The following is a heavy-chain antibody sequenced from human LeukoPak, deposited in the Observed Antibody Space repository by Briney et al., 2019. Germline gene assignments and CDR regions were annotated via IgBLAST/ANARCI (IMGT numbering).Heavy chain of an antibody. V-gene: IGHV3-30*18. J-gene: IGHJ4*02. CDR1: GFTFSSYG. CDR3: AKHGNIAAAGILDY. Sequence: PGGSLRLSCAASGFTFSSYGMHWVRQAPGKGLEGVAVISYDGSNKYYADSVKGRFPISRDNSKNTLYLQMNSLRAEDTAVYYCAKHGNIAAAGILDYWGQGTLVTVSS. D-gene: IGHD6-13*01. CDR2: ISYDGSNK.